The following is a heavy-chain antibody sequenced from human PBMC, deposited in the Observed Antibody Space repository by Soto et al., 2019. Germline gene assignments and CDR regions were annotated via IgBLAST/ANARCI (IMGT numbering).Heavy chain of an antibody. CDR1: GFTVNSNY. CDR2: IYSDGST. CDR3: ASARCSTACYLIDY. Sequence: GGSLRLSCAASGFTVNSNYMSWVRQAPGKGLEWVSVIYSDGSTYYADSVKGRFIISRDNSNNTLYFQMNSLRAEDTAVYHCASARCSTACYLIDYWGLGTLVTVS. V-gene: IGHV3-66*01. J-gene: IGHJ4*02. D-gene: IGHD2-2*01.